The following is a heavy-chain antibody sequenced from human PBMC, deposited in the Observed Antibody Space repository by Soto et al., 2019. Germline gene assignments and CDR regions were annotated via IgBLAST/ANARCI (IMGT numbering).Heavy chain of an antibody. Sequence: SEPLSLPWGVFWVSFSNLYWRWIRQPPGKGLEWMGEINHSGSTNSNPPLKSRVTISVDTPKNQFSLKLSSVTAADTAVYHCARGGGYYCRDVWDKGTTVTVSS. V-gene: IGHV4-34*01. CDR2: INHSGST. CDR3: ARGGGYYCRDV. CDR1: WVSFSNLY. J-gene: IGHJ6*03.